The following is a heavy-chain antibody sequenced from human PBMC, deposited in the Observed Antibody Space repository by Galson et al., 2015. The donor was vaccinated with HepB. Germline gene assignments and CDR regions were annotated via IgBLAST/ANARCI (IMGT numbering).Heavy chain of an antibody. CDR3: TSERPPVTRGCITGDCEF. Sequence: SLRLSCAASGFIFSNSGMHWVRQAPGKGLEWVSCISYDGSEKYYGDSVKGRFTVSRDNSKNSLYLKMNSLRVDDTAMYYCTSERPPVTRGCITGDCEFWGRGIRVTVTS. CDR2: ISYDGSEK. V-gene: IGHV3-30*03. CDR1: GFIFSNSG. J-gene: IGHJ4*02. D-gene: IGHD3-3*01.